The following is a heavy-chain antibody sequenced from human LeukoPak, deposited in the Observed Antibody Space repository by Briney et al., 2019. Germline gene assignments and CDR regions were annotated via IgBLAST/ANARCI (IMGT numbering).Heavy chain of an antibody. D-gene: IGHD4-17*01. V-gene: IGHV4-59*01. Sequence: SETLSLTCTVSGGSISSYYWSWIRQPPGKGLEWIGYIYYSGSTNYNPSLKSRVTISVDTFKNQFSLKLSSVTAADTAVYYCARSITSTGTGDYWGQGTLVTVSS. CDR1: GGSISSYY. J-gene: IGHJ4*02. CDR2: IYYSGST. CDR3: ARSITSTGTGDY.